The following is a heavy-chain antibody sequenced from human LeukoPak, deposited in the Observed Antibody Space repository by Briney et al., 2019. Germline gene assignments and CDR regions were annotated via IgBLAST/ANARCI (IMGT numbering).Heavy chain of an antibody. CDR2: ISTRDNTI. D-gene: IGHD6-13*01. CDR1: VFTFSDYY. V-gene: IGHV3-11*01. J-gene: IGHJ4*02. Sequence: GGSLRLSCTASVFTFSDYYMSWIRQTPGKGLEWLSYISTRDNTIQYADSVKGRFTISRDNAKNSLYLQMNSLRAEDTAVYYCARDLMGIAYRGAFYYWGQGTLVTVSS. CDR3: ARDLMGIAYRGAFYY.